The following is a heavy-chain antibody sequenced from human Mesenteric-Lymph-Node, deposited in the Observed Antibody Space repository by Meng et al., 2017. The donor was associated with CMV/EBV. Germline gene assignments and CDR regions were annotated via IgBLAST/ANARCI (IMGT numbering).Heavy chain of an antibody. V-gene: IGHV3-23*01. D-gene: IGHD1-26*01. CDR3: AKEGGGVTYYFDY. CDR1: GFTFDDYG. Sequence: GESLKISCAASGFTFDDYGMSWVRQAPGKGLELVSAISGSGGSTYYADSVKGRFTISRDNSKNTLYLQMNSLRAEDTAVYYCAKEGGGVTYYFDYWGQGTLVTVSS. J-gene: IGHJ4*02. CDR2: ISGSGGST.